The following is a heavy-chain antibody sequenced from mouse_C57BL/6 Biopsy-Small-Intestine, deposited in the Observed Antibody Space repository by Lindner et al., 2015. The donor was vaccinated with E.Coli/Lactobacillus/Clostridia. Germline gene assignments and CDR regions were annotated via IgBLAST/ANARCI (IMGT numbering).Heavy chain of an antibody. V-gene: IGHV1-31*01. CDR1: GYSFTDYY. CDR3: SGADY. J-gene: IGHJ2*03. CDR2: FYPYKGVS. Sequence: VQLQESGPELVKPGTSVKISCKASGYSFTDYYIHWVKQSHGKILDWIGHFYPYKGVSSYNQKFKGKVTLTVDKSSSTAYMELHSLTSEDSAVYFCSGADYWGQGTSLTVSS.